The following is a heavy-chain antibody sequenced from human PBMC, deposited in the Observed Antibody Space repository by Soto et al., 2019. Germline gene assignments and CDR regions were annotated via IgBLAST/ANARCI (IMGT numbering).Heavy chain of an antibody. CDR2: TYYRSKWYN. D-gene: IGHD3-3*01. V-gene: IGHV6-1*01. CDR1: GDSVSSNSAA. Sequence: PSQTLSLTCAISGDSVSSNSAAWNWIRQSPSRGLEWLGRTYYRSKWYNDYAVSVKSRITINPDTSKNQFSLQLNSVTPEDTAVYYCARQYYDFWSGYYTWFDYWGQGTLVTVSS. CDR3: ARQYYDFWSGYYTWFDY. J-gene: IGHJ4*02.